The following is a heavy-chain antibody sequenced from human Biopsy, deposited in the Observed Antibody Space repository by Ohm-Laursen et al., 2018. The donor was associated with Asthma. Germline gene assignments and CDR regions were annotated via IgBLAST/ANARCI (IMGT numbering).Heavy chain of an antibody. J-gene: IGHJ6*02. CDR2: LHYSGSPYYT. CDR1: GGSISNSNYY. D-gene: IGHD6-19*01. V-gene: IGHV4-39*01. Sequence: SETLSLTCTVSGGSISNSNYYWGWIRQSPGKGLEWIGSLHYSGSPYYTFYNPSLESRVTISLDAFKNEFSLRLTYVTAADTAQYYCVGQSGYRSGWPKLLFVYYGMDVWGPGTTVTVSS. CDR3: VGQSGYRSGWPKLLFVYYGMDV.